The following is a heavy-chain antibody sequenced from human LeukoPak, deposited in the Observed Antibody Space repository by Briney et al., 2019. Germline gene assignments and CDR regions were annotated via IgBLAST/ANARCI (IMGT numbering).Heavy chain of an antibody. CDR1: GFTFSNSA. Sequence: PGGSLRLSCAASGFTFSNSAMSWVRQAPGKGLEWVSTLSGSGITTYYADSVKGRFTISRDNSKNTLYLQMNSLRAEDTAVYYCSGSYSGLDYFDYWGQGTLVTVSS. CDR2: LSGSGITT. CDR3: SGSYSGLDYFDY. D-gene: IGHD1-26*01. V-gene: IGHV3-23*01. J-gene: IGHJ4*02.